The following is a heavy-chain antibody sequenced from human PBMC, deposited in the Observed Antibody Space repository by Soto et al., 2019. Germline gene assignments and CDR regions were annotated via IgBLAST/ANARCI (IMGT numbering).Heavy chain of an antibody. Sequence: QVQLVQSGAEVKKPGSSVKVSCKASEDTLSSYAISWVRQAPGQGLEWMGGIIPFSGTANYAQKFQGRVTITADKSTSTAYMELSSLRSEDTAVYYCVRDQGMLTFGGLMPKVRYYYGMDVWGQGTTVTVSS. CDR1: EDTLSSYA. V-gene: IGHV1-69*06. D-gene: IGHD3-16*01. CDR3: VRDQGMLTFGGLMPKVRYYYGMDV. J-gene: IGHJ6*02. CDR2: IIPFSGTA.